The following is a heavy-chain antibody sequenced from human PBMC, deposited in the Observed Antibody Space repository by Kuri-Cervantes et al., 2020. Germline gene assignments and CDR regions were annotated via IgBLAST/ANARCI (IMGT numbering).Heavy chain of an antibody. CDR3: ARGVKERAFDI. V-gene: IGHV4-34*01. CDR2: INHSGST. CDR1: GGSFSGYY. Sequence: SETLSLTCAVYGGSFSGYYWSWIRQPPGKGLEWIGEINHSGSTNYNPSLKSRVTISVDTSKNQFSLKLSSVTAADTAVYYCARGVKERAFDIWGQGTMVTDSS. J-gene: IGHJ3*02. D-gene: IGHD1-1*01.